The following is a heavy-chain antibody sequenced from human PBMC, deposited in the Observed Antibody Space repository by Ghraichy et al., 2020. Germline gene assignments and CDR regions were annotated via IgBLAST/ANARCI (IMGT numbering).Heavy chain of an antibody. CDR3: ARIINWNVRFDP. V-gene: IGHV4-30-4*01. CDR1: GGSITSGDYY. CDR2: IYYSGST. J-gene: IGHJ5*02. D-gene: IGHD1-20*01. Sequence: SETLSLTCTVSGGSITSGDYYWGWIRQPPGKGLEWIAYIYYSGSTYYNPSLKSRVAISLDTSKNQFSLKLSSVTAADTAVYYCARIINWNVRFDPWGQGTLVTVSS.